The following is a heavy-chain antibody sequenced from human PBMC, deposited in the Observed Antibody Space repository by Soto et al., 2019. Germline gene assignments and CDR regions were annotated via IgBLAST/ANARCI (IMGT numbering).Heavy chain of an antibody. CDR2: ISGSGGTT. Sequence: PGGSLRLSCAASGFTFSGYAMSWVRQAPGKGLEWVSVISGSGGTTYYADSVKGRFTVSRDISKNTLFLQMNSLRAEDSAVYYCEKEIGSSWYRFAYWGQGTLVTVSS. D-gene: IGHD6-13*01. J-gene: IGHJ4*02. CDR1: GFTFSGYA. V-gene: IGHV3-23*01. CDR3: EKEIGSSWYRFAY.